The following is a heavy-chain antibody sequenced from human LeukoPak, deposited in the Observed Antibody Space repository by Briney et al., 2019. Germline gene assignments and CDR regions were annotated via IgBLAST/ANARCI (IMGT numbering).Heavy chain of an antibody. V-gene: IGHV6-1*01. J-gene: IGHJ6*03. D-gene: IGHD3-10*01. Sequence: SQTLSLTCAISGDSVSSNSAAWNWIRQSPSRGLEWLGRTYYRSKWYDDYAVSVKSRITINPDTSKNQFSLQLSSVTAADTAVYYCARRLGRKFGERFYYYHYMDVWGKGTTVTISS. CDR3: ARRLGRKFGERFYYYHYMDV. CDR1: GDSVSSNSAA. CDR2: TYYRSKWYD.